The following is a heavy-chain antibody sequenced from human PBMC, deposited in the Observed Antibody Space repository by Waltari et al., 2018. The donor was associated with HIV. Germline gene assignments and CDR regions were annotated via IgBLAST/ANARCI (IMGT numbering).Heavy chain of an antibody. Sequence: EVQLLESGGGLVQPGGSLRLSCAASGFTFSSYAMSWVRQAPGKGLEWVSAISGSGGSTYYADSVKGRFTISRDNSKNTLYLQMNSLRAEDTAVYYCAKVPNYVWGISSGFDYWGQGTLVTVSS. D-gene: IGHD3-16*01. V-gene: IGHV3-23*01. J-gene: IGHJ4*02. CDR2: ISGSGGST. CDR3: AKVPNYVWGISSGFDY. CDR1: GFTFSSYA.